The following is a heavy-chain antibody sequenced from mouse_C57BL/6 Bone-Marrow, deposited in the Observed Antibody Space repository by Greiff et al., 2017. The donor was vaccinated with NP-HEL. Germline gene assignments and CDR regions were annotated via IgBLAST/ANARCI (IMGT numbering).Heavy chain of an antibody. CDR1: GYTFTSYW. CDR3: ARGATVVEYYYAMDY. Sequence: QVQLQQPGAELVRPGTSVKLSCKASGYTFTSYWMHWVKQRPGQGLEWIGVIDPSDSYTNYNQKFKGKATLTVDTSSSTAYMQLSSLTSEDSAVYYCARGATVVEYYYAMDYWGQGTSVTVSS. V-gene: IGHV1-59*01. D-gene: IGHD1-1*01. J-gene: IGHJ4*01. CDR2: IDPSDSYT.